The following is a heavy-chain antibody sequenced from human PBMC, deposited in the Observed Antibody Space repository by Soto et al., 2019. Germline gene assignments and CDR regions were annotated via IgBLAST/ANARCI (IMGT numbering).Heavy chain of an antibody. CDR1: GFTFSSHA. Sequence: GGSLRLSCAASGFTFSSHAMSWVRQAPGKGLEWVSALSGSGATTYYADSVKGRFTVSRDNSKNTLYLQMSSLRSEDTAVYYCARAFDRFESGDRSLTIDYWGQGTLVNVSS. J-gene: IGHJ4*02. V-gene: IGHV3-23*01. D-gene: IGHD4-17*01. CDR2: LSGSGATT. CDR3: ARAFDRFESGDRSLTIDY.